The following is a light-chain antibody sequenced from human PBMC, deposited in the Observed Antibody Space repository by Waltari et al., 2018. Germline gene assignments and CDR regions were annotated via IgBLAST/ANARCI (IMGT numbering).Light chain of an antibody. Sequence: QSALTQPASVSGSPGQSITISCTGTSSDVGGYNYVSWYQQHPGKAPKLMIYEVSNRPSGVYNRLSGSKSGNPASLTISGLQAEDEADYYCSSYTSSSTQVFGGGTKLTVL. J-gene: IGLJ2*01. CDR2: EVS. V-gene: IGLV2-14*01. CDR1: SSDVGGYNY. CDR3: SSYTSSSTQV.